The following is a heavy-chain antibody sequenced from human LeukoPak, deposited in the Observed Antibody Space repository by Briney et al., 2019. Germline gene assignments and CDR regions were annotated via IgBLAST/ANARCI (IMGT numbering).Heavy chain of an antibody. CDR3: ASLRGGGNNFYYGMDV. CDR1: GFTFSSYS. V-gene: IGHV3-21*01. CDR2: ISSSSSYI. J-gene: IGHJ6*02. Sequence: GGSLRLSCAASGFTFSSYSMNWVRQAPGKGLEWVSSISSSSSYIYYADSVKGRFTISRDNAKNSLYLQMNSLRAEDTAVYYCASLRGGGNNFYYGMDVWGQGTTVTVSS. D-gene: IGHD3-10*01.